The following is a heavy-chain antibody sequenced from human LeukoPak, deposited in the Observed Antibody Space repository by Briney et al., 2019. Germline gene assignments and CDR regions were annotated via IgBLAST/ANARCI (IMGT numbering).Heavy chain of an antibody. V-gene: IGHV3-49*04. CDR2: IRSKAYGGAT. J-gene: IGHJ5*02. D-gene: IGHD1-26*01. CDR1: GFTFSSYW. CDR3: TRHTESFEGATPVNWFDP. Sequence: PGGSLRLSCAASGFTFSSYWMSWVRQAPGKGLEWVGFIRSKAYGGATEYAASVKGRFTISRDDSKSIAYLQMNSLKTEDTAVYYCTRHTESFEGATPVNWFDPWGQGTLVTVSS.